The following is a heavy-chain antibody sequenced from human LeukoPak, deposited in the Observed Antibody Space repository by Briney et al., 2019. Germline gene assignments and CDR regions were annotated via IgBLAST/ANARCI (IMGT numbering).Heavy chain of an antibody. Sequence: GGSLRLSCAASGFTFDSYDMTWVRQAPGKGLEWVSSVSGGGEATYYAESVKGRFTISRDNSNDTLYLQMSSLRADDTAVYYCAKKWLGGYFDIWGQGIMVTVSS. CDR1: GFTFDSYD. V-gene: IGHV3-23*01. CDR3: AKKWLGGYFDI. J-gene: IGHJ3*02. CDR2: VSGGGEAT. D-gene: IGHD6-19*01.